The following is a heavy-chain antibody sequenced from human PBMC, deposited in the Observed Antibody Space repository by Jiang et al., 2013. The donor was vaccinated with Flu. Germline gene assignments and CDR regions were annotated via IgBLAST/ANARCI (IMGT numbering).Heavy chain of an antibody. J-gene: IGHJ6*02. CDR1: GYTFTGYY. Sequence: PGASVKVSCKASGYTFTGYYMHWVRQAPGQGLEWMGWINPNSGGTNYAQKFQGWVTMTRDTSISTAYMELSRLRSDDTAVYYCARGGQEAAGNYYDSSGYYSPDYYYGMDVWGQGTTVTVSS. V-gene: IGHV1-2*04. D-gene: IGHD3-22*01. CDR3: ARGGQEAAGNYYDSSGYYSPDYYYGMDV. CDR2: INPNSGGT.